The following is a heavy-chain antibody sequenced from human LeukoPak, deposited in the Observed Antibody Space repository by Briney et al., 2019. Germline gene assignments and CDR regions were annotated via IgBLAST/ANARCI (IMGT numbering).Heavy chain of an antibody. Sequence: SETLSLTCAVYGGSFSGYYWSWIRQPPGKGLEWIGEINHSGSTNYNPSLKSRVTISVDTSKNQFSLKLSSVTAADTAVYYCARGSGYYYYGMDVCGQGTTVTVSS. J-gene: IGHJ6*02. CDR1: GGSFSGYY. CDR2: INHSGST. V-gene: IGHV4-34*01. D-gene: IGHD7-27*01. CDR3: ARGSGYYYYGMDV.